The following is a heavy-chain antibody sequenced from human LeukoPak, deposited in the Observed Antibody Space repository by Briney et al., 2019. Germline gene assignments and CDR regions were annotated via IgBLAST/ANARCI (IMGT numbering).Heavy chain of an antibody. CDR1: GGSISSYY. D-gene: IGHD3-10*01. CDR2: MYASGST. J-gene: IGHJ4*02. V-gene: IGHV4-4*07. CDR3: ARDTGYYFGSGNYLYYFDY. Sequence: SETLSLTCTVFGGSISSYYWSWIRQPAGKGLEWIGRMYASGSTNYNPSLKSRVTMSVDTSKNRFSLKLSSVTAADTVVYYCARDTGYYFGSGNYLYYFDYWGQGTLVTVSS.